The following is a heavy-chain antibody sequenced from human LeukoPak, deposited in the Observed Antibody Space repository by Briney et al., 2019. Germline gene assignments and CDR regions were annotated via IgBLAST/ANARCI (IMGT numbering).Heavy chain of an antibody. V-gene: IGHV4-38-2*02. J-gene: IGHJ4*02. CDR1: GDSISGFY. CDR2: IYHSGST. Sequence: SETLSLTCTVSGDSISGFYWGWIRQPPGKGLEWIGSIYHSGSTYYNPSLKSRVTISLDTSKNQFSLKLSSVTGADTAVYYCARGGSGYYYPFDYWGQGTLVTVSS. CDR3: ARGGSGYYYPFDY. D-gene: IGHD3-22*01.